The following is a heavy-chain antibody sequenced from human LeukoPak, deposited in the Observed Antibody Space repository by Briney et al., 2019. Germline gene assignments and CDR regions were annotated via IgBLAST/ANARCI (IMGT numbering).Heavy chain of an antibody. CDR1: GGAISSGDYY. D-gene: IGHD3-3*01. V-gene: IGHV4-30-4*08. Sequence: SQTLSLTCTVSGGAISSGDYYWSWIRQPPGKRLEWIGYIYYSGNTYYNPSLKSRVTISVDTSKNQFSLKLSSVTAADTAAYYCARVRFWSGYYTGADYWGQGTLVTVSS. J-gene: IGHJ4*02. CDR3: ARVRFWSGYYTGADY. CDR2: IYYSGNT.